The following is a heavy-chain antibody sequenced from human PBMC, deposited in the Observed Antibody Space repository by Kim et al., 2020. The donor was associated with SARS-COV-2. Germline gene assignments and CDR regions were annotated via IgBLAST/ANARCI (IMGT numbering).Heavy chain of an antibody. D-gene: IGHD1-26*01. CDR2: ISGSGGST. CDR3: ANAPPYYFHPVGY. CDR1: GFAFSNYA. Sequence: GGSLRLSCAASGFAFSNYAMNWVRQAPGKGLEWVSSISGSGGSTYYADSVKGRFTISRDNSKKMLYLQMNSLRDEDTALYYCANAPPYYFHPVGYWGQGTLVTVSS. V-gene: IGHV3-23*01. J-gene: IGHJ4*02.